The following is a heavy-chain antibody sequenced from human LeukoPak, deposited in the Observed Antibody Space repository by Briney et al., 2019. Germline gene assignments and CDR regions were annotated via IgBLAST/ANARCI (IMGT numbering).Heavy chain of an antibody. CDR1: GFTFTTYS. CDR3: AKYFRADSGNYYRSFDY. V-gene: IGHV3-7*05. D-gene: IGHD1-26*01. Sequence: PGGSLRLSCSASGFTFTTYSMHWVRQAPGKGLEWVANIKEDGSEKNYVDSVKGRFTISRDNAKNSLYLQMISLRAEDTAVYYCAKYFRADSGNYYRSFDYWGQGTLVTVSS. J-gene: IGHJ4*02. CDR2: IKEDGSEK.